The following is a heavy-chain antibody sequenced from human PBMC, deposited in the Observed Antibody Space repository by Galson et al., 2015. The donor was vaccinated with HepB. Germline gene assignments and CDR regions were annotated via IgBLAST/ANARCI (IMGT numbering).Heavy chain of an antibody. CDR1: GFTFSSYG. V-gene: IGHV3-30*18. Sequence: SLRLSCAASGFTFSSYGMHWVRQAPGKGLEWVAVISYDGSNKYYADSVKGRFTISRDNSKNTLYLQMSSLRAEDTAVYYCAKDLVGEGGPYYYYYGMDVWGQGTTVTVSS. D-gene: IGHD2-15*01. CDR3: AKDLVGEGGPYYYYYGMDV. J-gene: IGHJ6*02. CDR2: ISYDGSNK.